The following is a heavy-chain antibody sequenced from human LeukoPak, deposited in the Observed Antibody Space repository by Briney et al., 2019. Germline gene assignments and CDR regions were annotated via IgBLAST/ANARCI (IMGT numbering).Heavy chain of an antibody. Sequence: PGGSLRLSCAASGFTFSSYSMNWVRQAPGKGLEWVSSISSSSSYIYYADSVKGRFTISRDNAKNSLYLQMNSLRAEDTAVYYCARQGSSSWYVGYWGQGTLVTVSS. D-gene: IGHD6-13*01. CDR3: ARQGSSSWYVGY. V-gene: IGHV3-21*01. CDR1: GFTFSSYS. J-gene: IGHJ4*02. CDR2: ISSSSSYI.